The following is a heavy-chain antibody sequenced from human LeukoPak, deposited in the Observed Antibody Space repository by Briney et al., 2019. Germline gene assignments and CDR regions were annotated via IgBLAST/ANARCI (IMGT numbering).Heavy chain of an antibody. V-gene: IGHV3-21*01. Sequence: PGGSLRLSCAASGFTFSSYSMNWVRQAPGKGLEWVSSISSSSSYIYYADSVKGRFTISRDNAKNSLYLQMNSLRAEDTAVYYCARDSDGVVVPAATGDYWGQGTLVTVSS. D-gene: IGHD2-2*01. CDR3: ARDSDGVVVPAATGDY. CDR1: GFTFSSYS. CDR2: ISSSSSYI. J-gene: IGHJ4*02.